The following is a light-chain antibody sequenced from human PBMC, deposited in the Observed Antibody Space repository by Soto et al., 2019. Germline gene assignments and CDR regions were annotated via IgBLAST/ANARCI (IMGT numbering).Light chain of an antibody. CDR2: DVS. J-gene: IGLJ2*01. Sequence: QSVLTQPASVSGSPGQSITISCTGTSSDVGGYHYVSWYQQHPGKPPKLMIYDVSNRPSGVSNRFSGSKSGNTASLTISGLQAEDEADYYCSSYTSSSTLFGGGTKLTVL. CDR1: SSDVGGYHY. V-gene: IGLV2-14*01. CDR3: SSYTSSSTL.